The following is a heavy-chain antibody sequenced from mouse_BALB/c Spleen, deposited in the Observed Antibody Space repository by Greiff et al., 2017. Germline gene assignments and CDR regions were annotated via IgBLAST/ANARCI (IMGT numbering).Heavy chain of an antibody. CDR2: INPSNGGT. Sequence: VQLQESGAELVKPGASVKLSCKASGYTFTSYYMYWVKQRPGQGLEWIGEINPSNGGTNFNEKFKSKATLTVDKSSSTAYMQLSSLTSEDSAVYYCTRRGYRYYAMDYGGQGTSVTVAS. D-gene: IGHD2-14*01. CDR1: GYTFTSYY. V-gene: IGHV1S81*02. CDR3: TRRGYRYYAMDY. J-gene: IGHJ4*01.